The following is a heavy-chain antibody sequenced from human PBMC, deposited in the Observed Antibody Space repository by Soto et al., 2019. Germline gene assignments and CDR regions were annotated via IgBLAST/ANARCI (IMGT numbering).Heavy chain of an antibody. CDR3: ARRGGLRLGDIPPTYYYDYGMDV. CDR2: IIPIFGTA. D-gene: IGHD3-16*01. CDR1: GGTFSSYA. J-gene: IGHJ6*02. Sequence: QVQLVQSGAEVKKPGSSVKVSCKASGGTFSSYAISWVRQAPGQGLEWMGGIIPIFGTANYAQKFQGRVTVTADETKSTADMELSSMRSEDTAVYYCARRGGLRLGDIPPTYYYDYGMDVWGQGTTVTGSS. V-gene: IGHV1-69*01.